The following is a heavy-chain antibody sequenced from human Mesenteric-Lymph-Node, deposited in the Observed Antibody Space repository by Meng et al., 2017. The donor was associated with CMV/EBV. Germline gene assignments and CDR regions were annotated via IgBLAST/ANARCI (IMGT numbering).Heavy chain of an antibody. J-gene: IGHJ4*02. V-gene: IGHV3-30-3*01. CDR3: ARDLFDSSGTPLLFDY. D-gene: IGHD3-22*01. Sequence: GGSLRLSCAASGFTFSSYAMHWVRQAPGKGLEWVAVISYDGSNKYYADSVKGRFTISRDNSKNTLYLQMNSLRAEDTAVYYCARDLFDSSGTPLLFDYWGQGTLVTVSS. CDR2: ISYDGSNK. CDR1: GFTFSSYA.